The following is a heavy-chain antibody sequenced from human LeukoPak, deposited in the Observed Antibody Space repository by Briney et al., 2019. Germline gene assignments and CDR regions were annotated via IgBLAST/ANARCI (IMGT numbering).Heavy chain of an antibody. CDR1: GFTFSSYA. Sequence: PGGSLRLSCAAFGFTFSSYAMHWVRRAPGKGLQWVAVISYDGSNKYYADSVKGRFTISRDNSKNTLYLQMNSLRAEDTAVYYCARDRFSGSYYNDYWGQGTLVTVSS. D-gene: IGHD1-26*01. CDR3: ARDRFSGSYYNDY. V-gene: IGHV3-30-3*01. CDR2: ISYDGSNK. J-gene: IGHJ4*02.